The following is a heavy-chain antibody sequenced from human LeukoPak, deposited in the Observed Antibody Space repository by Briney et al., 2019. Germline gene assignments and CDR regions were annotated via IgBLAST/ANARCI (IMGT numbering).Heavy chain of an antibody. CDR3: TRHMNGNYGLH. V-gene: IGHV5-51*01. J-gene: IGHJ4*02. D-gene: IGHD1-7*01. CDR1: GYNFTNYW. CDR2: IYPSDSDT. Sequence: GESLKISCKGSGYNFTNYWIGWVRQMPGKGLEWMGIIYPSDSDTRYSPSFQGQVTISADKSIGTAYLQWSSLKASDTAMYYCTRHMNGNYGLHWGQGTLVTVSS.